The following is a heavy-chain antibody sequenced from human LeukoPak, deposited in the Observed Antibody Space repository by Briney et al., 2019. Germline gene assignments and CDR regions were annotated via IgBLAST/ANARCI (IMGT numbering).Heavy chain of an antibody. Sequence: GRSLRLSCAASGFTFSSYAMHWVRQAPGKGLEWVAVTSYDGSNKYYADSVKGRFTISRDNSKNTLYLQMNSLRAEDTAVYYCARGRGYCSGGSCYVLDYYYYGMDVWGKGTTVTVSS. CDR1: GFTFSSYA. J-gene: IGHJ6*04. D-gene: IGHD2-15*01. V-gene: IGHV3-30*04. CDR3: ARGRGYCSGGSCYVLDYYYYGMDV. CDR2: TSYDGSNK.